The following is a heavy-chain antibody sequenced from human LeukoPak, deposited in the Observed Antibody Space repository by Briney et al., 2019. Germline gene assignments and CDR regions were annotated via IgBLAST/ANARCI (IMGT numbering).Heavy chain of an antibody. D-gene: IGHD7-27*01. Sequence: GGSLSLSCAAFGFTFSSYGMHWVRQAPGKGLEWVAFIRYDGSNKYYADSVKGRFTISRDNSKNTLYLQMNSLRAEDTAVYYCAKDLTGDLDAFDIWGQGTMVTVSS. CDR3: AKDLTGDLDAFDI. J-gene: IGHJ3*02. CDR1: GFTFSSYG. V-gene: IGHV3-30*02. CDR2: IRYDGSNK.